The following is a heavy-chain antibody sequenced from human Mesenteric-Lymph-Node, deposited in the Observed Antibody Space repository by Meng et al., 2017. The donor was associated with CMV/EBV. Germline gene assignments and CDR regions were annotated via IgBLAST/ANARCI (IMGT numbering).Heavy chain of an antibody. CDR2: INPSGGST. CDR3: ARDSPGSIAAAALPSGAFDI. J-gene: IGHJ3*02. Sequence: ASVKVSCKASGYTFTSYYMHWVRQAPGQGLEWMGIINPSGGSTSYAQKFQGRVTMTRDTSTSTVYMELSSLRSEDTAVYYCARDSPGSIAAAALPSGAFDIWGQGTMVTVSS. CDR1: GYTFTSYY. V-gene: IGHV1-46*01. D-gene: IGHD6-13*01.